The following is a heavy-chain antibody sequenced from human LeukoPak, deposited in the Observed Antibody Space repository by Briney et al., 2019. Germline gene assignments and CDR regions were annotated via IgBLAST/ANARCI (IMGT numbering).Heavy chain of an antibody. D-gene: IGHD3-22*01. Sequence: SETLSLTCGVYGGSFSGYYWSWIHQPPGKGLEWIGEINHSGSTNYNPSLKSRVTISVDTSKNQFSLKLSSVTAADTAVYYCARAISGHRYYYDSSGYYFDYWGQGTLVTVSS. CDR2: INHSGST. CDR1: GGSFSGYY. CDR3: ARAISGHRYYYDSSGYYFDY. V-gene: IGHV4-34*01. J-gene: IGHJ4*02.